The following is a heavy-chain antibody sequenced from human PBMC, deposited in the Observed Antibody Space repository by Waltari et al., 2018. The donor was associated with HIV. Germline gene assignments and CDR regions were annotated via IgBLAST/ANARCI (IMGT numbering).Heavy chain of an antibody. CDR2: IYPGDSDT. CDR1: GYSFTSYW. Sequence: VQLVQSGAEVKKPGESLKLSCQGSGYSFTSYWIGWVRQMPGKGLEWMGIIYPGDSDTRYSPSFQGQVTISADKSISTAYLQWSSLKASDTAMYYCAVRYSSGSSYYGMDVWGQGTTVTVSS. CDR3: AVRYSSGSSYYGMDV. V-gene: IGHV5-51*01. D-gene: IGHD6-19*01. J-gene: IGHJ6*02.